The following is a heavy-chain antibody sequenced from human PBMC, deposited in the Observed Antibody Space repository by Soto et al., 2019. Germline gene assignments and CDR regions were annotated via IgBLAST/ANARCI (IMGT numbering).Heavy chain of an antibody. CDR3: ARSYYDSTGFAVDP. CDR2: MYFGGSF. D-gene: IGHD3-22*01. J-gene: IGHJ5*02. Sequence: QMQLQESGPGLVKPSETLSLTCTVSGASVSNGYRSRIRQPPGKGLEWIGFMYFGGSFNYNPSLTSRVTISVETSKNQFSMKLTAVTAADTAVYYCARSYYDSTGFAVDPWGQGTLVTVAS. V-gene: IGHV4-59*02. CDR1: GASVSNGY.